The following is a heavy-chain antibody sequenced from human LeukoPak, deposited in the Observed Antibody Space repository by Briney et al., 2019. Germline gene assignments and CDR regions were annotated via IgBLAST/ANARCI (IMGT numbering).Heavy chain of an antibody. CDR2: INPNSGGT. J-gene: IGHJ4*02. CDR3: ARADYDILTGYYWVDY. V-gene: IGHV1-2*02. D-gene: IGHD3-9*01. CDR1: GYTFTGYY. Sequence: GASVKVPCKASGYTFTGYYMHWVRQAPGQGLEWMGWINPNSGGTNYAQKFQGRVTMTRDTSISTAYMELSRLRSDDTAVYYCARADYDILTGYYWVDYWGQGTLVTVSS.